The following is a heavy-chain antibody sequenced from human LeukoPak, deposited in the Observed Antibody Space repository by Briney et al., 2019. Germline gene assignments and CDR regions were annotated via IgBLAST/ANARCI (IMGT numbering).Heavy chain of an antibody. Sequence: SETLSLTCTVSGGSISSYYWSWIRQPAGKGLEWIGRIYTSGSTNYYPSLNSRVTMSVDTSKNQFSLKLSSVTAADTAVYYCARDRCSSTSCYGPLEYNWFDPWGQGTLVTVSS. J-gene: IGHJ5*02. CDR2: IYTSGST. CDR3: ARDRCSSTSCYGPLEYNWFDP. CDR1: GGSISSYY. V-gene: IGHV4-4*07. D-gene: IGHD2-2*01.